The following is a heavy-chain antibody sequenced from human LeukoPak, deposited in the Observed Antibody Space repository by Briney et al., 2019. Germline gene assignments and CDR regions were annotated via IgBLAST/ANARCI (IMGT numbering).Heavy chain of an antibody. J-gene: IGHJ4*02. CDR2: ISGSGGST. CDR1: GFTFSSYA. V-gene: IGHV3-23*01. Sequence: GGSLRLSCAASGFTFSSYAMSWVRQAPGKGLEWVSAISGSGGSTYYADSVKGRFTISRDNSKNTLYLQMNSLRAEDTAVYYRAKAGSIWGSYREYFDYWGQGTLVTVSS. D-gene: IGHD3-16*02. CDR3: AKAGSIWGSYREYFDY.